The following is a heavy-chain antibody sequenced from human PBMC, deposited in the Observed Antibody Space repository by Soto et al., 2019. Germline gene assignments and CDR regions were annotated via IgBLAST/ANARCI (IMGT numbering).Heavy chain of an antibody. D-gene: IGHD3-22*01. CDR3: AHRGSYDSSGRRPFDI. V-gene: IGHV2-5*01. Sequence: ASGPTLVNPTQTLTLTCTFSGFSLSTSGVGVGWIRQPPGKALEWLALIYWNDDKRYSPSLKSRLTITKDTSKNQVVLTMTNMDPVDTATYYCAHRGSYDSSGRRPFDIWGQGTMVTVSS. J-gene: IGHJ3*02. CDR2: IYWNDDK. CDR1: GFSLSTSGVG.